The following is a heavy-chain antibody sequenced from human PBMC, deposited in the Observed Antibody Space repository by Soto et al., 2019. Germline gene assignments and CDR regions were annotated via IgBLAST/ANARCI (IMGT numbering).Heavy chain of an antibody. CDR3: AKTKFGGVIVILDY. J-gene: IGHJ4*02. CDR1: GFTFSSYG. Sequence: GGSLSLSCAASGFTFSSYGMHWVRQAPGKGLEWVAVISYDGSNKYYADSVKGRFTISRDNSKNTLYLQMNSLRAEDTAVYYCAKTKFGGVIVILDYWGQGTLVTVSS. D-gene: IGHD3-16*02. V-gene: IGHV3-30*18. CDR2: ISYDGSNK.